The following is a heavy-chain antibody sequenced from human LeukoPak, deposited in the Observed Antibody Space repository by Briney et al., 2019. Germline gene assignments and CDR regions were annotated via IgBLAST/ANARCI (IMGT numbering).Heavy chain of an antibody. Sequence: VKVSFKASGGTFSSYAISWVRQAPGQGLEWMGGIIPIFGTANYAQKFQGRVTITADESTSTAYMELSSLRSEDTAVYYCARDPSPPQQWPYYFDYWGQGALVTVSS. V-gene: IGHV1-69*01. CDR2: IIPIFGTA. CDR1: GGTFSSYA. J-gene: IGHJ4*02. D-gene: IGHD6-19*01. CDR3: ARDPSPPQQWPYYFDY.